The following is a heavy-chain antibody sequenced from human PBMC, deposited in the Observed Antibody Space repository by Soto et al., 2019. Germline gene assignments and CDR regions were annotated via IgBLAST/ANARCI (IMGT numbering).Heavy chain of an antibody. D-gene: IGHD2-2*01. J-gene: IGHJ4*02. Sequence: QVQLVESGGGVVQPGRSLRLSCAASGFTFSSYGMHWVRQAPGKGLEWVAVISYDGSNKYYADSVKGRFTISRDNSKNTLYLQMNSLRAEDTAVYYCAKDYTLNIVVVPAATPYYFDYWGQGTLVTVSS. CDR1: GFTFSSYG. V-gene: IGHV3-30*18. CDR3: AKDYTLNIVVVPAATPYYFDY. CDR2: ISYDGSNK.